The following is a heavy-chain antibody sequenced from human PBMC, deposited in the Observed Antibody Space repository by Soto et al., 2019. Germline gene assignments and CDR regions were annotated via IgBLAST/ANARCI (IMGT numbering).Heavy chain of an antibody. Sequence: GASVKVSCKASGYTFTSYGISWVRQAPGQGLEWMGWISAYNGNTNYAQKLQGRVTMTTDTSTSTAYMELRSLRSDDTAVYYCARGFNWGGSYYYYGMDVWGQGTTVTVSS. CDR3: ARGFNWGGSYYYYGMDV. CDR1: GYTFTSYG. D-gene: IGHD7-27*01. V-gene: IGHV1-18*01. CDR2: ISAYNGNT. J-gene: IGHJ6*02.